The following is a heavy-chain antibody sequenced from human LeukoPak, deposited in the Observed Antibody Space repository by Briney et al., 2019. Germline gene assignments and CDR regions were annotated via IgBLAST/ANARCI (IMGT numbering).Heavy chain of an antibody. D-gene: IGHD4-11*01. J-gene: IGHJ4*02. Sequence: ASVKVSCKASGYTFTSYAMHWVRQAPGQRLERMGSIKAGNGYTKYSQNFQGRVTMTRDTSTSTVYMELSSLRSEDTAVYYCARDTTVTTQCFDYWGQATQVTVSS. CDR1: GYTFTSYA. CDR2: IKAGNGYT. V-gene: IGHV1-3*01. CDR3: ARDTTVTTQCFDY.